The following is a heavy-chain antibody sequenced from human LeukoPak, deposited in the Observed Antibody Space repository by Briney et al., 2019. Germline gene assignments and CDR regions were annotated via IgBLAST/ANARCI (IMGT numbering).Heavy chain of an antibody. Sequence: ASVKVSCKASGYTFTSYGISWVRQAPGQGLEWMGWISAYNGSTNYAQKLQGRVTMTTDTSTSTAYMELRSLRSDDTAVYYCAKAYSSGWYTPYYFDYWGQGTLVTVSS. V-gene: IGHV1-18*01. CDR3: AKAYSSGWYTPYYFDY. D-gene: IGHD6-19*01. CDR1: GYTFTSYG. J-gene: IGHJ4*02. CDR2: ISAYNGST.